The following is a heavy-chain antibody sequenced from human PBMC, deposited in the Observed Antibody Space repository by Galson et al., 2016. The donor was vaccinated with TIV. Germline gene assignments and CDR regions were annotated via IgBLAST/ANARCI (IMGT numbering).Heavy chain of an antibody. D-gene: IGHD2-15*01. CDR1: GYSFTSYG. J-gene: IGHJ3*01. CDR2: ISNYNVNT. CDR3: ARGRAADHAFDF. Sequence: SVKVSCKASGYSFTSYGIAWVRQAPGQGLAWMGWISNYNVNTKYAQKFQGRVTLTTDTATSTVYMELGSLRFDDTAVYFCARGRAADHAFDFWGQGTMVTVSS. V-gene: IGHV1-18*01.